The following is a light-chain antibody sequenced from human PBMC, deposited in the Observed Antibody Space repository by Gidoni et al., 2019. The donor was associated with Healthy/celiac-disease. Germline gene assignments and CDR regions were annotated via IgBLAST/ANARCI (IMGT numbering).Light chain of an antibody. CDR3: QQSYSTLLT. CDR1: QSISSY. Sequence: DIQMTQSTSSLSASVGDRVTITCRASQSISSYLKWYQQKPGKAPKLLIYAASSLQSGVPSRCSGSGSGKDFTLTISRLQPEDFATYYCQQSYSTLLTFGGGTKVEIK. J-gene: IGKJ4*01. CDR2: AAS. V-gene: IGKV1-39*01.